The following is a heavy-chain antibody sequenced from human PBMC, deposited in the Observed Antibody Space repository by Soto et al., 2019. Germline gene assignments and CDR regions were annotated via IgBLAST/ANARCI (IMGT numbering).Heavy chain of an antibody. D-gene: IGHD6-13*01. CDR3: AKGGAAAGMGYFDL. CDR1: GFTFSTYA. Sequence: EVQVLESGGGLVQPGGSLRLSCAASGFTFSTYAMSWFRQAPGKGLEWVSGISGSGGSTYYADSVKGRFTISRDNSKKTLFLQMSSLRAEDTAVYFCAKGGAAAGMGYFDLWGRGTLVTVSS. V-gene: IGHV3-23*01. J-gene: IGHJ2*01. CDR2: ISGSGGST.